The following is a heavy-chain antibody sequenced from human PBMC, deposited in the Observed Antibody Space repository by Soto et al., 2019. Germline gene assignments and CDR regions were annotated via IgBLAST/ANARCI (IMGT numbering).Heavy chain of an antibody. V-gene: IGHV3-64D*06. Sequence: HPGGSLRLSCSASGLIFSTYAMHWVRQAPGKGLEHISAISPNGGSTYYADSVKGRFTISRDNSKNTLYLQMTSLRAEDTAVYYCVKENLGYCSGGSCYSWYYYGMDVWGQGPTVTVSS. J-gene: IGHJ6*02. D-gene: IGHD2-15*01. CDR1: GLIFSTYA. CDR2: ISPNGGST. CDR3: VKENLGYCSGGSCYSWYYYGMDV.